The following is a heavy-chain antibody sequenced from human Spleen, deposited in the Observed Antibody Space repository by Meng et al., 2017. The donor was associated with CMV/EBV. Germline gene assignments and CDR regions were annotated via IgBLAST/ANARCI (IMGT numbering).Heavy chain of an antibody. CDR2: ISANNGNT. J-gene: IGHJ5*02. Sequence: ASVKVSCKGSGYKLTSEGISWVRQAPGQRLEWMGWISANNGNTNYAQKFEGRVTMTTDSTTNTAYMELRSLRSDDTAMYYCVRVIAGRIARWFDPWGQGTLVTVSS. V-gene: IGHV1-18*01. D-gene: IGHD6-13*01. CDR1: GYKLTSEG. CDR3: VRVIAGRIARWFDP.